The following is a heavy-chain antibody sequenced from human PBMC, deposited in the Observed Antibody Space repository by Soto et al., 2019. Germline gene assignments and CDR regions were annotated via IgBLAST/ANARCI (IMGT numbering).Heavy chain of an antibody. Sequence: EVRLEESGGGLVKPGGSLRLSCVAYELTLTNAWMSWVSQAPGKGVEWDGRIKSKTEGGTPDYAATVKGRLTLSSDDSKNTLYLQMNSLMTEDTTVYYCTNLIRGFSYRPYWGQGTLVTVSS. V-gene: IGHV3-15*01. J-gene: IGHJ4*02. CDR2: IKSKTEGGTP. CDR3: TNLIRGFSYRPY. D-gene: IGHD3-16*02. CDR1: ELTLTNAW.